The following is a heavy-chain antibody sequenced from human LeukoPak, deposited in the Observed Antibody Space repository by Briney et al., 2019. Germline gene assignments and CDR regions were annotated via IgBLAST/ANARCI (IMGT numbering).Heavy chain of an antibody. CDR3: AKDDDEGYSTVINPFDY. V-gene: IGHV3-30*18. CDR2: ISYDGSNK. CDR1: GFTFSSYG. D-gene: IGHD4-17*01. J-gene: IGHJ4*02. Sequence: GGSLRLSCAASGFTFSSYGMHWVRQAPGKGLEWVAVISYDGSNKYYADSVKGRFTISRDNSKNTLYLQMNSLRAEDTAVYYCAKDDDEGYSTVINPFDYWGQGTLVTVSS.